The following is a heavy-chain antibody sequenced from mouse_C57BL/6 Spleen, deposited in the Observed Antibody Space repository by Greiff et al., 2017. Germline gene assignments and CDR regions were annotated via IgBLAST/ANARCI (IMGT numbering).Heavy chain of an antibody. Sequence: QVQLQQSGAELVRPGASVTLSCKASGYTFTDYEMHWVKQTPVHGLEWIGAIDPETGGTAYNQKFKGKAILTADKSSSTAYMELRSLTPEDSAVYYCTRSYDYDGGDYWGQGTTLTVSS. J-gene: IGHJ2*01. CDR1: GYTFTDYE. CDR3: TRSYDYDGGDY. CDR2: IDPETGGT. D-gene: IGHD2-4*01. V-gene: IGHV1-15*01.